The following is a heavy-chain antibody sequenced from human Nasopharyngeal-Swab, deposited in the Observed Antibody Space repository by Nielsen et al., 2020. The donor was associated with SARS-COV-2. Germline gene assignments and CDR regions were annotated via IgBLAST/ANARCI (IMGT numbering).Heavy chain of an antibody. Sequence: VRQAPGKGLEWVAVISYDGSNKYYADSVKDRFTISRDNSKNTLYLQMNSLRAEDTAVYYCAKCGGDCRGRSVYFDYWGQGTLVTVSS. V-gene: IGHV3-30*18. CDR2: ISYDGSNK. J-gene: IGHJ4*02. CDR3: AKCGGDCRGRSVYFDY. D-gene: IGHD2-21*02.